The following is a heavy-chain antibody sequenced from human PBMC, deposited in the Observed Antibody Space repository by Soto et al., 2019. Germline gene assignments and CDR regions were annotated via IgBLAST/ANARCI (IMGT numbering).Heavy chain of an antibody. CDR3: ASESGRTRGIDV. CDR1: GGTFSSYV. CDR2: IIPIFGTA. V-gene: IGHV1-69*18. Sequence: QVQAVQSGAEVKKPGSSVKVSCKASGGTFSSYVISWVRQAPGQGLEWMGRIIPIFGTADYAQKFQGRVTITADESTSTAYTELSSLRSEDTAVYYCASESGRTRGIDVWGQGTTITVSS. J-gene: IGHJ6*02. D-gene: IGHD2-8*01.